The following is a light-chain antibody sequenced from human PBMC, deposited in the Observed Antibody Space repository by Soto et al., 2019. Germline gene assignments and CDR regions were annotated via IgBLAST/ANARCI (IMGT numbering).Light chain of an antibody. CDR1: SSDVGSYNL. CDR2: EGS. V-gene: IGLV2-23*01. J-gene: IGLJ2*01. Sequence: QSARTQPASVSGSPGQSITISCTGTSSDVGSYNLVSWYQQHPGKAPKLMIYEGSKRPSGVSNRFSGSKSGNTASLTISGLQAEDEADYHCCSYAGSSTVAFGGGTKVTVL. CDR3: CSYAGSSTVA.